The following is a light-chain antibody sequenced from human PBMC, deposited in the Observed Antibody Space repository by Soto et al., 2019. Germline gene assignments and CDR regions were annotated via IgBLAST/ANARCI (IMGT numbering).Light chain of an antibody. J-gene: IGKJ1*01. CDR2: GAS. CDR1: QTVTNTY. Sequence: EVVLTQSPGTLSLSPGEKATLSCRASQTVTNTYIAWYQQKPGQPPRLLIYGASNRAAGIPERFSGSGSGTDFPLTISSLEPDDFAVYFCHQCGRAPRTFGQGTRVDIK. CDR3: HQCGRAPRT. V-gene: IGKV3-20*01.